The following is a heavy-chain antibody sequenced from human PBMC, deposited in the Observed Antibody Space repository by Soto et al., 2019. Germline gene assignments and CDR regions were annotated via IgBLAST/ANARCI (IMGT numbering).Heavy chain of an antibody. CDR3: AKDRDPDYYDSSIPPAGAFDI. D-gene: IGHD3-22*01. V-gene: IGHV3-23*01. CDR1: GFTFSSYA. Sequence: GGSLRLSCAASGFTFSSYAMSWVRQAPGKGLEWVSAISGSGGSTYYADSVKGRFTISRDNSKNTLYLQMNSLRAEDTAVYYCAKDRDPDYYDSSIPPAGAFDIWGQGTMVTVSS. J-gene: IGHJ3*02. CDR2: ISGSGGST.